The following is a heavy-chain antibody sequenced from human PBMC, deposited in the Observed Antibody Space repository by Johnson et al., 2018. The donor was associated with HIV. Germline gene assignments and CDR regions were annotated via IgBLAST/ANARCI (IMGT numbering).Heavy chain of an antibody. V-gene: IGHV3-64*01. CDR3: ARDKGGIVGYDAFDI. CDR1: GFIFSSYA. D-gene: IGHD1-26*01. Sequence: VQLVESGGGLVQPGGSLRLSCAASGFIFSSYAMHWVRQAPGKGLQYVSAISSNGGSTYYANSVKGRFTISRDNSRNTLYLQMNSLRAEDTAVYYCARDKGGIVGYDAFDIWGQGTMVTVSS. CDR2: ISSNGGST. J-gene: IGHJ3*02.